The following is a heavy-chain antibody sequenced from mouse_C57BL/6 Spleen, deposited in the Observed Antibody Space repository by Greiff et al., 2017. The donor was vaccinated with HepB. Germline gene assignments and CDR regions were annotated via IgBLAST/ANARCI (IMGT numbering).Heavy chain of an antibody. V-gene: IGHV1-15*01. CDR3: TREDYSNDYYAMDY. CDR2: IDPETGGT. Sequence: QVQLQQSGAELVRPGASVTLSCKASGYTFTDYEMHWVKQTPVHGLEWIGAIDPETGGTAYNQKFKGKAILTADKSSSTAYMELRSLTSEDSAVYYCTREDYSNDYYAMDYWGQGTSVTVSS. CDR1: GYTFTDYE. J-gene: IGHJ4*01. D-gene: IGHD2-5*01.